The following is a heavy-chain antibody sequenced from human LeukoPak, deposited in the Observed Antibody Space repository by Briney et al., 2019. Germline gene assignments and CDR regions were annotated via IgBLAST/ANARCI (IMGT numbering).Heavy chain of an antibody. Sequence: GSLRLSCAASGFTFSSYGMHWVRQAPGKGLEWVAVIWYDGSNKYYADSVKGRFTISRDNSKNTLYLQMSSLRAEDTAVYYCAKGGITTWGQGTLVTVSS. V-gene: IGHV3-33*06. CDR1: GFTFSSYG. CDR2: IWYDGSNK. D-gene: IGHD3-10*01. J-gene: IGHJ5*02. CDR3: AKGGITT.